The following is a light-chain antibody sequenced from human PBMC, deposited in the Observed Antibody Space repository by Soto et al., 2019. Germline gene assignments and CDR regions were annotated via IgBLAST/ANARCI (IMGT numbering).Light chain of an antibody. CDR1: QSISSY. Sequence: ILMTQSPSSLSAFVLDIVTITCLASQSISSYLNWYQQKPGKAPKLLIYAASSLQSGVPSRFSGSGSGTDFTLTISRLEPEDFAVYYCQQYGSSPITFGQGTRLEIK. CDR2: AAS. V-gene: IGKV1-39*01. CDR3: QQYGSSPIT. J-gene: IGKJ5*01.